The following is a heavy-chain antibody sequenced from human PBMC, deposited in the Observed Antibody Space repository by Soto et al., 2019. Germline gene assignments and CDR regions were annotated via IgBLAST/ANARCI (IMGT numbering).Heavy chain of an antibody. Sequence: QVQLVQSGAEVKKPGASVKVSCKASGYIFNRYVISWVRQAPGQGLEWMGWISAYNGNTNYAQKLQGRVTMTTDTSTSTAYMELRSLRSDDTAVYYCARLYYYDSSGYYYVEDFWGQGTLVTVSS. CDR3: ARLYYYDSSGYYYVEDF. J-gene: IGHJ4*02. CDR2: ISAYNGNT. V-gene: IGHV1-18*01. CDR1: GYIFNRYV. D-gene: IGHD3-22*01.